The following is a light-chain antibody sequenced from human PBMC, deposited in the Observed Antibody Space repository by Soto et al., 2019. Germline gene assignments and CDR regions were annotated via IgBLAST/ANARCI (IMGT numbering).Light chain of an antibody. Sequence: QSALTQPASVSGSPGQSITISCSGTSSDVGSYNLVSWYQQFPGKAPKLIIYEVSKRPSGVSSRFSGSKSGNTASLTVSSLQAEDEADYYCCSYTDTTTSVVFGRGTKLTVL. CDR1: SSDVGSYNL. J-gene: IGLJ3*02. CDR2: EVS. V-gene: IGLV2-23*02. CDR3: CSYTDTTTSVV.